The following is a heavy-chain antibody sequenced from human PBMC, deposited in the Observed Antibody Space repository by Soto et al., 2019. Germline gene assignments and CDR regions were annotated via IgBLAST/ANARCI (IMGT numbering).Heavy chain of an antibody. CDR2: IIAVFGTA. CDR3: ARGDATKMVVTTYYGMDV. V-gene: IGHV1-69*12. Sequence: QVQLVQSGAEVKKPGSSVKVSYKASGGSLSNYGISWVRQAPGQGLEWMGGIIAVFGTANYAQKVQGRVTITADESTSIVYMDVASLRSEDTAVYYCARGDATKMVVTTYYGMDVWGQGTTVTVAS. D-gene: IGHD2-21*02. J-gene: IGHJ6*02. CDR1: GGSLSNYG.